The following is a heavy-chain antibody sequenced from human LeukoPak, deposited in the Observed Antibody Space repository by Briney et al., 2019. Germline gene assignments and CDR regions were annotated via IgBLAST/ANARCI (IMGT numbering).Heavy chain of an antibody. CDR1: GFTFSSYS. J-gene: IGHJ4*02. CDR3: AKGAWDVGAMIG. CDR2: ISGSGGST. D-gene: IGHD1-26*01. Sequence: GGSLRLSCAASGFTFSSYSMNWVRQAPGKGLEWVSAISGSGGSTYYADSVKGRFTISRDNSKNTLYLQMNSLRAEDTAVYYCAKGAWDVGAMIGWGQGTLVTVSS. V-gene: IGHV3-23*01.